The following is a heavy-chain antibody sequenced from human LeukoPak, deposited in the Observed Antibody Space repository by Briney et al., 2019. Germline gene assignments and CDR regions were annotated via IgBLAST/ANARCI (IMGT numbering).Heavy chain of an antibody. J-gene: IGHJ5*02. CDR1: GGSISSSSYY. Sequence: SETLSLTCTVSGGSISSSSYYWGWIRQPPGKGLEWIGFVASSGTSNYNPSLKSRVSISIDTSKNQFSLALTSVTPADTAVYYCARVVRGVVTSNWFDPWGQGTLVSVSS. CDR3: ARVVRGVVTSNWFDP. V-gene: IGHV4-61*05. D-gene: IGHD2-21*02. CDR2: VASSGTS.